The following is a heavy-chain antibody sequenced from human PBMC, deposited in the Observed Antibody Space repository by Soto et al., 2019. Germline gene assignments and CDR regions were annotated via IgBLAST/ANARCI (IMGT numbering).Heavy chain of an antibody. Sequence: SETLSLTCTVSGGSISSGAYYWIWIRQHPGQGLERIGYIYYSGTPYSNPSLKSCVTISVATSKNQFSLKLSSVTAADTALYYCARSVFPWCQGTLVTVSS. CDR1: GGSISSGAYY. CDR3: ARSVFP. V-gene: IGHV4-31*03. CDR2: IYYSGTP. J-gene: IGHJ5*02.